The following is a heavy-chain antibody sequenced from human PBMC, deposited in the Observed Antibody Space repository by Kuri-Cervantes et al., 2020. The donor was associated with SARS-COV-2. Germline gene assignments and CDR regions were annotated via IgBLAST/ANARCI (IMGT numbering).Heavy chain of an antibody. CDR1: GSSISSYY. CDR3: ARQMMSSITIFGVVITRNWFDP. Sequence: ESLKISCTVSGSSISSYYWSWIRQPAGKGLEWIGRIYTSGSTYYNPSLKSRVTISVDTSKNQFSLKLSSVTAADTAVYYCARQMMSSITIFGVVITRNWFDPWGQGTLVTVSS. CDR2: IYTSGST. D-gene: IGHD3-3*01. V-gene: IGHV4-4*07. J-gene: IGHJ5*02.